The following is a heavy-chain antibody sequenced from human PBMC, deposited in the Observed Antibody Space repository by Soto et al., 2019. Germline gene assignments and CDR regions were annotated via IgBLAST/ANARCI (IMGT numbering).Heavy chain of an antibody. CDR3: ARDTGAAAGWYYYYGMDV. Sequence: QVQLVESGGGVVQPGRSLRLSCAASGFTFSSYAMHWVRQAPGKGLEWVAVISYDGSNKYYADSVKGRFTISRDNSKNTLYLQMNSRRAEDTAVYYCARDTGAAAGWYYYYGMDVWGQGTTVTVSS. D-gene: IGHD6-13*01. CDR1: GFTFSSYA. CDR2: ISYDGSNK. V-gene: IGHV3-30-3*01. J-gene: IGHJ6*02.